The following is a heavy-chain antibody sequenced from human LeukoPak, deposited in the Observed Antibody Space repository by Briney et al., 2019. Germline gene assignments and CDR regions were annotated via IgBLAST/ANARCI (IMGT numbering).Heavy chain of an antibody. CDR3: ARGRASRGYLR. Sequence: GGSLRLSCATSGFTFSHYVMHWVRQAPGRGLEGVAVISFDGQHIFYADSVKGRLAISRDNSNSTLFLQMNSLTIEDTAVYYCARGRASRGYLRWGQGTLVTVSS. J-gene: IGHJ4*02. CDR2: ISFDGQHI. V-gene: IGHV3-30*09. CDR1: GFTFSHYV. D-gene: IGHD3-22*01.